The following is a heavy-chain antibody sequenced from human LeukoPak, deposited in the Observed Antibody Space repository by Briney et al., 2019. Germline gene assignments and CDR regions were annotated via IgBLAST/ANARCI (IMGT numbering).Heavy chain of an antibody. CDR2: IRYDGSNK. V-gene: IGHV3-30*02. CDR1: GFTFSSYG. D-gene: IGHD3-10*01. Sequence: GALRLSCAASGFTFSSYGMHWVRQAPGKGLEWVAFIRYDGSNKYYADSVKGRFTISRDNSKNTLYLQMNSLRAEDTAVYYCAKVRGLFPWYFDLWGRGTLVTVSS. J-gene: IGHJ2*01. CDR3: AKVRGLFPWYFDL.